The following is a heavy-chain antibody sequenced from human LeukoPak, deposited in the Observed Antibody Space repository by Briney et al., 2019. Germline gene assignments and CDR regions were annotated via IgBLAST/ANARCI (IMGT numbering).Heavy chain of an antibody. V-gene: IGHV3-23*01. CDR1: GFTFSSYA. J-gene: IGHJ4*02. CDR2: ISASGGSP. Sequence: PGGSLRLSCAASGFTFSSYAMSWVRQAPGKGLEWVSAISASGGSPYYADSVEGRFTISRDNSKSTLYLQMNSLRAEDTAVYYCAKRYSSGWTSTPPYFDSWGQGTLVTVSS. CDR3: AKRYSSGWTSTPPYFDS. D-gene: IGHD6-19*01.